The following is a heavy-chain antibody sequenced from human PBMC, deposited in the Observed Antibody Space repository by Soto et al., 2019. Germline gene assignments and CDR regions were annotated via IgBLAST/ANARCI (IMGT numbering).Heavy chain of an antibody. D-gene: IGHD6-13*01. CDR2: ISSSSSYT. Sequence: GGPLRLSCAASGFPFSDYYMSWIRQAPGKGLEWVSYISSSSSYTNYADSVKGRFTISRDNAKNSLYLEMNSLRTEDTAVYYCARRGPGTYFDYWGQGTLVTVSS. J-gene: IGHJ4*02. V-gene: IGHV3-11*03. CDR3: ARRGPGTYFDY. CDR1: GFPFSDYY.